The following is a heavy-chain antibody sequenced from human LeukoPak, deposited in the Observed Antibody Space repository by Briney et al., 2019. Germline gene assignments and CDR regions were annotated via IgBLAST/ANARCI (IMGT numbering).Heavy chain of an antibody. V-gene: IGHV5-51*01. CDR1: GYSFTTYW. CDR3: ARHYFSGWHAPDAFDI. D-gene: IGHD6-19*01. Sequence: GKSLKISCKGSGYSFTTYWIGWVRQMPGKGLECMGIIYPGDSDTRYSPSFQGQVTISADKSISTAYLQWSSLKASDTAMYYCARHYFSGWHAPDAFDIWGQGTVVTVSS. CDR2: IYPGDSDT. J-gene: IGHJ3*02.